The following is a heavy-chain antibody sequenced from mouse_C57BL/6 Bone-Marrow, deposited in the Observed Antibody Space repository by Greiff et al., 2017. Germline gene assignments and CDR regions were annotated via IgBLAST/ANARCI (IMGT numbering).Heavy chain of an antibody. J-gene: IGHJ4*01. CDR3: ARPYSNYYAMDY. Sequence: EVQAVESGGGLVKPGGSLKLSCAASGFTFSDYGLHWVRQAPEKGLVWVAYISSGSSTIYSADTVKGRFTISRDNAKNTLFLQMASLRSEETAMYYCARPYSNYYAMDYWGQGTSVTVSS. CDR1: GFTFSDYG. V-gene: IGHV5-17*01. CDR2: ISSGSSTI. D-gene: IGHD2-5*01.